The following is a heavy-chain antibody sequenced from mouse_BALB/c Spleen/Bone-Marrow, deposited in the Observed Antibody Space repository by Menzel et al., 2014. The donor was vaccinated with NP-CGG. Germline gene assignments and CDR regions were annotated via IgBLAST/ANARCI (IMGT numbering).Heavy chain of an antibody. Sequence: EVQLVESGGGLVKPGGSLKLSCAASGFTFSSYAMSWVRQTPEKRLEWVASISSAGSTYYPNSVKGRFTVSRDNARNILYLQMSSLRSEDTAMYYCVRWTTYPLMDYLGQGTSVTVSS. J-gene: IGHJ4*01. CDR1: GFTFSSYA. CDR2: ISSAGST. V-gene: IGHV5-6-5*01. CDR3: VRWTTYPLMDY. D-gene: IGHD5-5*01.